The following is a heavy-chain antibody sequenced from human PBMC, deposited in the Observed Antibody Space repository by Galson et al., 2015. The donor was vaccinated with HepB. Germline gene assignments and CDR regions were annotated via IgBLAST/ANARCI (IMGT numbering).Heavy chain of an antibody. CDR1: ADSVSSNSAA. CDR2: TYDMSKWYN. V-gene: IGHV6-1*01. Sequence: CPIPADSVSSNSAAWTWIRQSPSRGLEWLGMTYDMSKWYNDYAVSVNSRITINPDTSKNQFSLQLNSVSPEDTAVYYCARAYYDRSGYPSGMDVWGQGTTVTVSS. CDR3: ARAYYDRSGYPSGMDV. J-gene: IGHJ6*02. D-gene: IGHD3-22*01.